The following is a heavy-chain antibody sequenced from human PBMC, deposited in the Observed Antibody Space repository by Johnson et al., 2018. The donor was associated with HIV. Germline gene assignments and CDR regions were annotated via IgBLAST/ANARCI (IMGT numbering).Heavy chain of an antibody. V-gene: IGHV3-15*01. CDR1: GFTFSNAW. D-gene: IGHD1-14*01. CDR2: IKSKTDGGTT. CDR3: AKDRGEEPLYAFDI. J-gene: IGHJ3*02. Sequence: VQLVESGGGLVKPGGSLRLSCAASGFTFSNAWMSWVRQAPGKGLEWVGRIKSKTDGGTTDYAAPVKGRFTISRDDSKNTLYLQMNSLKTEDTAVYYCAKDRGEEPLYAFDIWGQGTMVTVSS.